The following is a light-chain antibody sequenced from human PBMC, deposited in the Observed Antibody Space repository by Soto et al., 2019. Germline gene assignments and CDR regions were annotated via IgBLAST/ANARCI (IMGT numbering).Light chain of an antibody. V-gene: IGKV3-15*01. CDR1: QSVSSN. J-gene: IGKJ3*01. CDR2: GAS. Sequence: EIVMTQSPATLSVSPGERATLSCRASQSVSSNLAWYQQKPGQAPRLLIYGASTRATGIPARFSGSGSGTEFTLTISSLQSEDFAVYYCLQYNNWPPGVTFGPGTKVDIK. CDR3: LQYNNWPPGVT.